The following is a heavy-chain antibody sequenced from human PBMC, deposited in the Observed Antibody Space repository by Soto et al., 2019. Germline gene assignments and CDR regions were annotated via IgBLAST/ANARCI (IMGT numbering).Heavy chain of an antibody. CDR1: GFSLTTSGVG. CDR3: AHRVLRAVFGLVTTTAIYFDF. Sequence: QITLNESGPTVVKPTETLTLTCTFSGFSLTTSGVGVGWVRQSPGKAPEWLAFIYWDDDKRYSTSLKNRLTITKETSKNQVVLTMANVDPADTATYYCAHRVLRAVFGLVTTTAIYFDFWGQGTPVVVSS. CDR2: IYWDDDK. D-gene: IGHD3-3*01. V-gene: IGHV2-5*02. J-gene: IGHJ4*02.